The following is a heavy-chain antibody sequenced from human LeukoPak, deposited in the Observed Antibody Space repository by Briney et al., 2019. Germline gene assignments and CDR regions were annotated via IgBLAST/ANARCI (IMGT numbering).Heavy chain of an antibody. J-gene: IGHJ5*02. V-gene: IGHV1-8*01. CDR3: TTEGIEGKYWFDP. CDR2: VNPNSGNT. Sequence: ASVKVSCKASGYTFTSYEINWVRQATGQGLEWMGWVNPNSGNTGYAQKFQGRVTMTRNTSISTVYMELSSLRSEDTAVYYCTTEGIEGKYWFDPWGQGTLVTVSS. D-gene: IGHD1-26*01. CDR1: GYTFTSYE.